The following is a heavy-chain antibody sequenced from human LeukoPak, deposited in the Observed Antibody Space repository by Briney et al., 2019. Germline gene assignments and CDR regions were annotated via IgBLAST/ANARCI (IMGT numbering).Heavy chain of an antibody. Sequence: SETLSLTCTVYGGSFSDYYWTWIRQPPGKWLEWIGEINHSGRTNYNASLRSRVTISIDTSMKQFSLKLSSVTAADTAVYYCAREYIAAAGTTGFDPWGQGTLVTVSS. V-gene: IGHV4-34*01. CDR2: INHSGRT. D-gene: IGHD6-13*01. CDR3: AREYIAAAGTTGFDP. J-gene: IGHJ5*02. CDR1: GGSFSDYY.